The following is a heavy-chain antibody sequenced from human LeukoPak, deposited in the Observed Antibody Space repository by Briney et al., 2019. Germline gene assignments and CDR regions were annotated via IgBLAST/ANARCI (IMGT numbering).Heavy chain of an antibody. CDR3: AADLSRQLGNNWFDP. J-gene: IGHJ5*02. V-gene: IGHV1-58*02. D-gene: IGHD6-13*01. Sequence: GTSVKVSCEASGFTFTSSAMQWVRQARGQRLEWIGWIVVGSGNTNYAQKFQERVTITRDMSTSTAYMELSSLRSEDTAVYYCAADLSRQLGNNWFDPWGQGTLVTVSS. CDR1: GFTFTSSA. CDR2: IVVGSGNT.